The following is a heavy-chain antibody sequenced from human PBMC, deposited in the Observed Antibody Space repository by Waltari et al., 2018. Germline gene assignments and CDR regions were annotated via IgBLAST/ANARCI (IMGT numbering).Heavy chain of an antibody. J-gene: IGHJ4*02. V-gene: IGHV1-8*01. D-gene: IGHD3-22*01. CDR1: GYPFTSYD. Sequence: QVQLVQSGAEVKKPGASVKVSCKASGYPFTSYDINWVRQATGQGLEWMGWMNPNSGNTGYAQKFQGRVTMTRNTSISTAYMELSSLRSEDTAVYYCARGVGGPDYYDSSGYYWWGQGTLVTVSS. CDR3: ARGVGGPDYYDSSGYYW. CDR2: MNPNSGNT.